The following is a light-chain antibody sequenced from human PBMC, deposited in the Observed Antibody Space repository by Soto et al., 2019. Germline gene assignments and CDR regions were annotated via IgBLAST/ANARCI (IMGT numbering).Light chain of an antibody. J-gene: IGLJ2*01. CDR1: NIGSKN. CDR2: RVS. V-gene: IGLV3-9*01. CDR3: QVWDSSTAGV. Sequence: SYELTQPLSVSVALGQTARITCGGNNIGSKNEHWYQQKPGQAPVLVIYRVSNRPSGIPERFSGSNSGNTATLTISRAQAGDEADYYCQVWDSSTAGVFGGGTKLTVL.